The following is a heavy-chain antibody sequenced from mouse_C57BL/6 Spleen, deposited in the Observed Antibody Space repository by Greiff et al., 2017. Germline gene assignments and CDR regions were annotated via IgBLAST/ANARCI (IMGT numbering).Heavy chain of an antibody. V-gene: IGHV1-52*01. Sequence: QVQLQQPGAELVRPGSSVQLSCKASGYTFTSYWMHWVKQRPIQGLEWIGNIDPSDSETHYNLKFKDKATLTVDKSSSTAYMQLSSLTSEDSAVYYCARGGAMDYWGQGTSVTVSS. CDR3: ARGGAMDY. CDR1: GYTFTSYW. J-gene: IGHJ4*01. CDR2: IDPSDSET.